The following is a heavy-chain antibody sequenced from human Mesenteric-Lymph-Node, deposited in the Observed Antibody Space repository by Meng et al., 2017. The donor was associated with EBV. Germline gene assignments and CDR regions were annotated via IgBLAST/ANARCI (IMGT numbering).Heavy chain of an antibody. V-gene: IGHV4-4*02. Sequence: QVQLQESVSGKIKSAQPLSLTSAASAGSISNDTGWTSVRQPPGKGLDWNGQLHPSGATNYNPSLKSRVPISVDKSKIQFSLKLSSVTAASAAVYYCARDAGGDYGGNSHFDSWRQGTLVTVSS. D-gene: IGHD4-23*01. CDR3: ARDAGGDYGGNSHFDS. J-gene: IGHJ4*02. CDR2: LHPSGAT. CDR1: AGSISNDTG.